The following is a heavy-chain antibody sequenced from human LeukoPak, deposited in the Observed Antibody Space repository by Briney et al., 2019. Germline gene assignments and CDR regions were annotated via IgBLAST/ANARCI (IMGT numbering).Heavy chain of an antibody. J-gene: IGHJ5*02. CDR3: AKKEQLWFDN. Sequence: GGSLRLSCAASGFTFSSYAMSWVRQAPGKGLEWVSIISGSGGSTYYVDSVKGRFTISRDNSKNTLYLQMNSLRAEDTAVYYCAKKEQLWFDNWGQGTLVTVSS. V-gene: IGHV3-23*01. D-gene: IGHD2-2*01. CDR1: GFTFSSYA. CDR2: ISGSGGST.